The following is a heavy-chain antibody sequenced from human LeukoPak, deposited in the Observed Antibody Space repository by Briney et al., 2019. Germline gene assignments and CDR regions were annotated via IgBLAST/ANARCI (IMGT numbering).Heavy chain of an antibody. J-gene: IGHJ4*02. D-gene: IGHD3-22*01. CDR3: ARGSTYYDSSGQVPFDY. CDR1: GFSFTDYA. Sequence: GGSLRLSCAASGFSFTDYAMGWARQPPGKGLEWVSAVSGHGDTTDYVDSVKGRFTISRDYSRNTVHLQIDSLRIEDTGVYYCARGSTYYDSSGQVPFDYWGQGTLVTVSS. CDR2: VSGHGDTT. V-gene: IGHV3-23*01.